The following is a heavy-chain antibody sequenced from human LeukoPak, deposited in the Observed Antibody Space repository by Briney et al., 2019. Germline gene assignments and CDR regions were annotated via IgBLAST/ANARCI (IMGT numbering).Heavy chain of an antibody. CDR2: INPSGGST. CDR3: ARAAGHGSGSYQVWFDP. V-gene: IGHV1-46*01. J-gene: IGHJ5*02. CDR1: GYTFTSYY. Sequence: VASVKVSCKASGYTFTSYYMHWVRQAPGQGLEWMGIINPSGGSTSYAQKFQGRVTMTRDTSTSTVYMERSSLRSEDTAVYYCARAAGHGSGSYQVWFDPWGQGTLVTVSS. D-gene: IGHD3-10*01.